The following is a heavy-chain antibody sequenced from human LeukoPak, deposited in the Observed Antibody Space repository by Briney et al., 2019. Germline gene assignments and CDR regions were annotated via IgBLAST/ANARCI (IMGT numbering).Heavy chain of an antibody. D-gene: IGHD4-23*01. J-gene: IGHJ4*02. CDR1: GFTFSSYA. CDR2: ISYDGSNK. Sequence: GGSLRLSCAASGFTFSSYAVHWVRQAPGKGLEWVALISYDGSNKYYADSVKGRFTISRDNSKNTLYLQMNSLRAEDTAVYYCARDRFGYGGNSGLWGQGTLVTVSS. V-gene: IGHV3-30*14. CDR3: ARDRFGYGGNSGL.